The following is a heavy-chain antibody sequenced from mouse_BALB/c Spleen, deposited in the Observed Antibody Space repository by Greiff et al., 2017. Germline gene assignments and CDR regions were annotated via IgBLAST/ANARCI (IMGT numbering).Heavy chain of an antibody. Sequence: EVMLVESGGGLVKPGGSLKLSCAASGFTFSSYAMSWVRQTPEKRLEWVATISSGGSYTYYPDSVKGRFTISRDNAKNTLYLQMSSLRSEDTAMYYCARQVHGHAMDYWGQGTSVTVSS. V-gene: IGHV5-9-3*01. CDR2: ISSGGSYT. CDR3: ARQVHGHAMDY. J-gene: IGHJ4*01. D-gene: IGHD1-1*02. CDR1: GFTFSSYA.